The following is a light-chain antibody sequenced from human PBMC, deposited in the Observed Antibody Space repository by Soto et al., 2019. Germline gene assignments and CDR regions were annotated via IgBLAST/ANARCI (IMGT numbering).Light chain of an antibody. Sequence: EVVLTQSPVTLSLSPGERATLSCRASQSFRGLLAWYQQKPGQAPRLLIYGASSRAAGIPDRFSGSGSGTDFTLTISRLETEDFAVYDCQQYHRSTITFGQGTRLEIK. V-gene: IGKV3-20*01. CDR2: GAS. CDR3: QQYHRSTIT. J-gene: IGKJ5*01. CDR1: QSFRGL.